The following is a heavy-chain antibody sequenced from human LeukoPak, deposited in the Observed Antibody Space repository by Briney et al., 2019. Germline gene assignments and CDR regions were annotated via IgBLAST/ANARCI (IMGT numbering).Heavy chain of an antibody. CDR3: AKEGSGSGTYFDS. Sequence: GGSLRLSCAASGFTFSSYSVHWVRQAPGKGLAWGAVVSSDGNTKYYADSVKGRFTISRDNSKNTLYLQMNSLRTEDTAVYYCAKEGSGSGTYFDSWGQGTLVTVSS. V-gene: IGHV3-30*04. J-gene: IGHJ4*02. CDR2: VSSDGNTK. CDR1: GFTFSSYS. D-gene: IGHD1-26*01.